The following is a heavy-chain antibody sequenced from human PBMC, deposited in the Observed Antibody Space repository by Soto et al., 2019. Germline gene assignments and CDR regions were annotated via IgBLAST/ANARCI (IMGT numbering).Heavy chain of an antibody. V-gene: IGHV4-61*08. J-gene: IGHJ4*02. D-gene: IGHD4-17*01. Sequence: PSETLSLTCPVSGGSISSGGYYWSWIRQHPGKGLEWIGYIYHSGSTNYNPSLKSRVTISVDTSKNQFSLKLSSVTAADTAVYYCARASTTVTTLDYWGQGTLVTVSS. CDR1: GGSISSGGYY. CDR2: IYHSGST. CDR3: ARASTTVTTLDY.